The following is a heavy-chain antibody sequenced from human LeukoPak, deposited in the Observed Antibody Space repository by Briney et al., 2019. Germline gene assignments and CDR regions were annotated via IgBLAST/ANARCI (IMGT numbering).Heavy chain of an antibody. CDR2: FKSDGGT. V-gene: IGHV3-74*01. Sequence: QTGGALRLSCAASGFTFSTYWMHWVRQAPGKGLVWVSRFKSDGGTNYADSVKGRFTISRDNAKKTVSLQMNSLRPEDTGVYYCARAPSEIGGYYPEYFRHWGQGTLVTVSS. D-gene: IGHD3-22*01. CDR3: ARAPSEIGGYYPEYFRH. CDR1: GFTFSTYW. J-gene: IGHJ1*01.